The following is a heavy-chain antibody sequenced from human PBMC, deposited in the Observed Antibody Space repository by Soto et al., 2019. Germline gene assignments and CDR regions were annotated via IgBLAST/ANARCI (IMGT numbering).Heavy chain of an antibody. V-gene: IGHV1-69*06. CDR2: IIPIFGTA. J-gene: IGHJ6*02. CDR3: ARVVXVGYDVARNYYGMDV. Sequence: QVQLVQSGAEVKKPGSSVKVSCKASGGTFSSYAISWVRQAPGQGLEWMGGIIPIFGTANYAQKFQGRVTITADKXXXXXXXXXSSLRSEDTAVYYCARVVXVGYDVARNYYGMDVWGQGTTVTVSS. D-gene: IGHD5-12*01. CDR1: GGTFSSYA.